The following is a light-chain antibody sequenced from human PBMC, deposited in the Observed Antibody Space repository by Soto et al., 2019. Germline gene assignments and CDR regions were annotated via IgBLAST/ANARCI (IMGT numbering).Light chain of an antibody. CDR3: QHYNAFPWP. Sequence: IQLTQSPSSLSASVGDRVTITFRASQIISDWLAWYQQKPGKVPQLLIYGASRLESGVPSRFSGRGSGTEFTLTIGGLQPDDFATYYCQHYNAFPWPFGQGTKVDIK. CDR1: QIISDW. J-gene: IGKJ1*01. CDR2: GAS. V-gene: IGKV1-5*01.